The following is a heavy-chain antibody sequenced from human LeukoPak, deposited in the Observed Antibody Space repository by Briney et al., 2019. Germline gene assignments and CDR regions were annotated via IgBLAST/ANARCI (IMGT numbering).Heavy chain of an antibody. D-gene: IGHD5-12*01. Sequence: ASVKVSCKASGYTFSGYYIHWVRQAPGQGLEWMGWINPHSGDTNYAQKFQGRVTMTRDTSISTAYMELSWLRSDDTAVFYCARAWISPYYFDYWGQGTLVTVSS. J-gene: IGHJ4*02. CDR1: GYTFSGYY. CDR3: ARAWISPYYFDY. CDR2: INPHSGDT. V-gene: IGHV1-2*02.